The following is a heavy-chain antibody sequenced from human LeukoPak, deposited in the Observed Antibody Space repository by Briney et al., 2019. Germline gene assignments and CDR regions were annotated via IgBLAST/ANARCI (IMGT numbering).Heavy chain of an antibody. CDR2: FDPEDGET. Sequence: GASVKISCKASGYTFTDYYMHWVRQAPGKGLEWMGGFDPEDGETIYAQKFQGRVTMTEDTSTDTAYMELSSLRSEDTAVYYRATVSVVAAKIPYDYWGQGTLVTVSS. D-gene: IGHD2-15*01. V-gene: IGHV1-24*01. J-gene: IGHJ4*02. CDR3: ATVSVVAAKIPYDY. CDR1: GYTFTDYY.